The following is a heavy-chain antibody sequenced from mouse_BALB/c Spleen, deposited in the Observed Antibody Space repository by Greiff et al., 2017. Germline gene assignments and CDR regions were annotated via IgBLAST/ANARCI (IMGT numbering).Heavy chain of an antibody. Sequence: VQLQQSGAELVKPGASVKLSCKASGYTFTSYYMYWVKQRPGQGLEWIGGINPSNGGTNFNEKFKSKATLTVDKSSSTAYMQLSSLTSEDSAVYYCTRLWLRREVFDYWGQGTTLTVSS. CDR1: GYTFTSYY. CDR2: INPSNGGT. D-gene: IGHD2-2*01. V-gene: IGHV1S81*02. CDR3: TRLWLRREVFDY. J-gene: IGHJ2*01.